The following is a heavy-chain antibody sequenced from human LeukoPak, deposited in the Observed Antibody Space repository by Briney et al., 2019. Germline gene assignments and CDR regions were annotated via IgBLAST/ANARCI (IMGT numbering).Heavy chain of an antibody. J-gene: IGHJ3*02. CDR2: ISSSSSTI. Sequence: GGSLRLSCGASGFTFSSYSMNWVRQAPGKGLEWVSYISSSSSTIYYADSVKGRFTISRDNAKNSLYLQMNSLRAEDTAVYYCARSGMDCSSTSCYLDAFDIWGQGTMVTVSS. CDR1: GFTFSSYS. V-gene: IGHV3-48*01. D-gene: IGHD2-2*01. CDR3: ARSGMDCSSTSCYLDAFDI.